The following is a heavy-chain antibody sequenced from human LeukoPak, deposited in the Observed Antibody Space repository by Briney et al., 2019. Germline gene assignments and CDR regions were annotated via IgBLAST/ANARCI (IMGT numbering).Heavy chain of an antibody. V-gene: IGHV4-31*03. J-gene: IGHJ4*02. D-gene: IGHD5-24*01. CDR3: ARADMAAVFDF. Sequence: TSQTLSLTCTVSGGSISSGADYWSWIRQHPGKGLEWIGYVSYSGSTYYNPSLKTRLTISVDTSKNQFSLKLGSVTAADTAFYYCARADMAAVFDFWGRGTLVTVSS. CDR2: VSYSGST. CDR1: GGSISSGADY.